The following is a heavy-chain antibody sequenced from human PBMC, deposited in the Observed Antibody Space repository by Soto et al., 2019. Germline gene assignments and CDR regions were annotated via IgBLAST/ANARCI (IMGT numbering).Heavy chain of an antibody. CDR3: ARHTVHRAFDV. CDR1: GFSISDSSYY. Sequence: PSETLSLTCTVSGFSISDSSYYWGWIRQPPGKGLEWIGTIYHSGNTYYNPSLKSRVTISVDTSKNQFSLKLNSVTAADTAIYYCARHTVHRAFDVWGQGTMVTVSS. V-gene: IGHV4-39*01. D-gene: IGHD4-17*01. J-gene: IGHJ3*01. CDR2: IYHSGNT.